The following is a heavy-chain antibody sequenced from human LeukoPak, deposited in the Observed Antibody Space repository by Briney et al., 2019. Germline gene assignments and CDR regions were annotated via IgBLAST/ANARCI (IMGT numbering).Heavy chain of an antibody. CDR2: ISGSGGST. D-gene: IGHD3-3*01. J-gene: IGHJ4*02. V-gene: IGHV3-23*01. Sequence: GGSLRLSCAASGFTFSSYAMSWVRQAPGKGLEWVSAISGSGGSTYYADSVKGRFTISRDNSKNTLYLQMNSLRAEDTAVYYCAKISGGTDFWSGFWDSNDNWGQGTLVTVSS. CDR3: AKISGGTDFWSGFWDSNDN. CDR1: GFTFSSYA.